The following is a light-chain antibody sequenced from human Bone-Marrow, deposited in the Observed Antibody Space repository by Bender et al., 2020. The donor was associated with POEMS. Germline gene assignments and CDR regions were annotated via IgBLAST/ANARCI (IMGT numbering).Light chain of an antibody. V-gene: IGLV3-1*01. CDR1: DLGDKY. Sequence: SYEVNQPPSVSVSPGQTASITCSGDDLGDKYVAWYQQKPGQSPVLVIYQDTKRPSGIPERFSGSNSGNTATLTISGTQAMGEADYYCQAWDTYSVIFGGGTKLTVL. CDR3: QAWDTYSVI. CDR2: QDT. J-gene: IGLJ2*01.